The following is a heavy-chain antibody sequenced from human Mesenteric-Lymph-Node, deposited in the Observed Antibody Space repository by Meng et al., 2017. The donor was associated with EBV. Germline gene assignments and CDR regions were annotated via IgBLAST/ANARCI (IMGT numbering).Heavy chain of an antibody. CDR1: GGSFSGFY. V-gene: IGHV4-34*01. J-gene: IGHJ4*02. Sequence: QRQLLPWGAGLLKPSETLSLTRAVSGGSFSGFYWSWIRQSPGKGLEWIGEINHRRDTNYHPSLKSRVTISLDASKNQFSLKLTSVTAADTAVYYCGGGHISGVPDFDYWGQGTLVTVSS. CDR2: INHRRDT. CDR3: GGGHISGVPDFDY. D-gene: IGHD3-10*01.